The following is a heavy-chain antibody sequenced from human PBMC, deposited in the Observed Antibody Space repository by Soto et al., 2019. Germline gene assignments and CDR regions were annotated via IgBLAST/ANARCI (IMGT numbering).Heavy chain of an antibody. CDR3: AQRGSSSPGAGWFHX. Sequence: SGTTLVDPTQTLTLTCTFSGFSLSTAGVGVGWSRHPPVKALEWLALIYWDDDKRYNPSLKTRLTITKDTSKNQVVVTVTNMDTMETGTYYCAQRGSSSPGAGWFHXWGQVILVTVSX. CDR1: GFSLSTAGVG. J-gene: IGHJ5*02. D-gene: IGHD6-6*01. V-gene: IGHV2-5*02. CDR2: IYWDDDK.